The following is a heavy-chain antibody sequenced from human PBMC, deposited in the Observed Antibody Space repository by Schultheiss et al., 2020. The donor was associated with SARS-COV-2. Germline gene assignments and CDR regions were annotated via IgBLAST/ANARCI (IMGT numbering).Heavy chain of an antibody. J-gene: IGHJ6*02. V-gene: IGHV3-30*03. D-gene: IGHD6-13*01. CDR3: ARDRAGSSSA. Sequence: GGSLRLSCAASGFTFSSYGMHWVRQAPGKGLEWVAVISYDGSNKYYADSVKGRFTISRDNSKNTLYLQMNSLRAEDTAVYYCARDRAGSSSAWGQGTTVTVSS. CDR1: GFTFSSYG. CDR2: ISYDGSNK.